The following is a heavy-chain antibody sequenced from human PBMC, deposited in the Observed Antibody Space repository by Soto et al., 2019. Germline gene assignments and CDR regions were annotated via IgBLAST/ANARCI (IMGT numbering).Heavy chain of an antibody. CDR2: IYYSGST. CDR1: GGSISSGGYY. D-gene: IGHD1-26*01. V-gene: IGHV4-31*03. Sequence: QVQLQESGPGLVKPSQTLSLTCTVSGGSISSGGYYWSWIRQHPGKGLEWIGYIYYSGSTYYNPSLKSRVTISVDTSKNQCSLKLSSVTAADTAVYYCARSAVGATRYFDLWGRGTLVTVSS. J-gene: IGHJ2*01. CDR3: ARSAVGATRYFDL.